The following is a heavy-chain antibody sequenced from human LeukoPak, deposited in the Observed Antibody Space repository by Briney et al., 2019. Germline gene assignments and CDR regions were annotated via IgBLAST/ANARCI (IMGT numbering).Heavy chain of an antibody. V-gene: IGHV1-2*02. J-gene: IGHJ6*02. CDR3: ARAPGGIAVAGQTTYYHYGMDV. D-gene: IGHD6-19*01. CDR2: INPNSGGT. CDR1: GYTFTGYY. Sequence: ASVKVSCKASGYTFTGYYMHWVRQAPGQGLEWMGWINPNSGGTNYAQKFQGRVTMTRDTSISTAYMELSRLRSDDTAVYYCARAPGGIAVAGQTTYYHYGMDVWGQGTTVTVSS.